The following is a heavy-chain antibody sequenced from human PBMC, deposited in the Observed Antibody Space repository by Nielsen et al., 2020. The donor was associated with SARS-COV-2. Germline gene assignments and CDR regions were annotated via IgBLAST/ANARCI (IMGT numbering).Heavy chain of an antibody. D-gene: IGHD3-10*01. J-gene: IGHJ4*02. CDR3: ARAPPYYYGSGYFDD. CDR1: GFTFSSLW. V-gene: IGHV3-7*03. CDR2: IKQDGSEK. Sequence: GESLKISCAASGFTFSSLWMSWVRQVPGKGLEWVANIKQDGSEKYFIDSVKGRFTISRDNAKNSLYLQMNSLRAEDTAVYYCARAPPYYYGSGYFDDWGQGTLVTVSS.